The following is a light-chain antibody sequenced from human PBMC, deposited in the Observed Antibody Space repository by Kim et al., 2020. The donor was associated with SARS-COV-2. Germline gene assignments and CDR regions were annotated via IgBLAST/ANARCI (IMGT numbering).Light chain of an antibody. CDR1: RGIARG. J-gene: IGKJ4*01. Sequence: SASVAGPVTITCRASRGIARGLAWYQQKPGQAPPLLFYAPSNLRSVIHSRFRGSGSGTDFTLTITSLQTDHIATYYGQQAISFPLTFGGGTKLEI. CDR2: APS. V-gene: IGKV1-12*01. CDR3: QQAISFPLT.